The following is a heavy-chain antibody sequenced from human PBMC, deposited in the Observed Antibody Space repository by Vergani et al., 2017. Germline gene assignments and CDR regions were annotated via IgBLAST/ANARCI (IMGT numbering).Heavy chain of an antibody. J-gene: IGHJ3*02. V-gene: IGHV4-39*01. Sequence: QVQLQESGPGLVKPSETLSLTCTVSNDSVSNTFYYWGWIRQTPGKGLEWIGSIYYSGSTYYNPSLESRVTMSVDTSKSQFSLKLSSVTAAVTAVYYCARGYCSGGSCYPDAFDIWGQGTMVTVSS. CDR2: IYYSGST. CDR3: ARGYCSGGSCYPDAFDI. CDR1: NDSVSNTFYY. D-gene: IGHD2-15*01.